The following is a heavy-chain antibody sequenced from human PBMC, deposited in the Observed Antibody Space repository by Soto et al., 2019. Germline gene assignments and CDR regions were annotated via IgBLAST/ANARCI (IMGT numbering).Heavy chain of an antibody. Sequence: SETLSLTCAVSGGSISSGGYSWSWIRQPPGKGLEWIGYICHSGSTYYNPSLKSRVTISVDRSKNQFSLKLSSVTAADTAVYYCARGGSGSPGRFDPWGQGTLVTVSS. CDR2: ICHSGST. CDR1: GGSISSGGYS. CDR3: ARGGSGSPGRFDP. J-gene: IGHJ5*02. D-gene: IGHD3-10*01. V-gene: IGHV4-30-2*01.